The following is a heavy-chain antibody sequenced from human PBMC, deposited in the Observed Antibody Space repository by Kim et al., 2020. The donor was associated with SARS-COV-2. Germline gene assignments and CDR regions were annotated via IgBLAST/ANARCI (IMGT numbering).Heavy chain of an antibody. CDR3: AKGGLAVARSFDY. V-gene: IGHV3-9*01. J-gene: IGHJ4*02. D-gene: IGHD6-19*01. Sequence: GGSLRLSCVASGFKFDDYAMHWVRQAPGKGLEWVSGINWSSGSMHYADSVKGRFTISRDNAKNSLYLQMISLTTEDTGLYYCAKGGLAVARSFDYWGQGTLVTVSS. CDR1: GFKFDDYA. CDR2: INWSSGSM.